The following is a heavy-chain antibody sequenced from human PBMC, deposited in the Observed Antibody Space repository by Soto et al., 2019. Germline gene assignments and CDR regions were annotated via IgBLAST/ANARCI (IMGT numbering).Heavy chain of an antibody. CDR3: ARLPTTVLIAF. Sequence: PGESLKISCETSGYSFTSYWINWVRQMPGKGLEWMGRIDPSDSYTEFNPSFQGHVTMSVDTSLSAAYLRWSSLKASDTAIYYCARLPTTVLIAFWGQGTLVTVSS. CDR2: IDPSDSYT. D-gene: IGHD4-17*01. V-gene: IGHV5-10-1*01. CDR1: GYSFTSYW. J-gene: IGHJ1*01.